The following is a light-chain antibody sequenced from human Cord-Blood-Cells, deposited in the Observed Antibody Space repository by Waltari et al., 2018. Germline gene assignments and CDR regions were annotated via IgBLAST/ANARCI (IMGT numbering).Light chain of an antibody. CDR3: QQRSNWPIT. CDR1: QSVSSY. J-gene: IGKJ5*01. V-gene: IGKV3-11*01. Sequence: IVLTQSPATLSLSPGERATLSCRASQSVSSYFAWYQQKPVQAPSLLIYDASNRATGIPARFSGSGSGTDFNLTISSLEPEDFAVYYCQQRSNWPITFGQGTRLEIK. CDR2: DAS.